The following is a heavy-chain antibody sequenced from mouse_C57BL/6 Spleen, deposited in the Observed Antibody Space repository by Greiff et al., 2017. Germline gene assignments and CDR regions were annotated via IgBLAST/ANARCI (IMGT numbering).Heavy chain of an antibody. V-gene: IGHV3-6*01. CDR3: GVGGSPWFAY. CDR2: ISYDGSN. D-gene: IGHD1-1*02. J-gene: IGHJ3*01. Sequence: EVQLQESGPGLVKPSQSLSLTCSVTGYSITSGYYWNWIRQFPGNKLEWMGYISYDGSNNYNPSLKNRISITRDTSKNQFFLKLNSVTTEDTATYYCGVGGSPWFAYWGQGTLVTVSA. CDR1: GYSITSGYY.